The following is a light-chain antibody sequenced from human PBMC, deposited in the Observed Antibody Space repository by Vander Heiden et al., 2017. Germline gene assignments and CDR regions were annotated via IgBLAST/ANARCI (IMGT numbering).Light chain of an antibody. CDR2: WAS. V-gene: IGKV4-1*01. J-gene: IGKJ4*01. Sequence: DIVMTQSPDSLAVSLGERATINCKSSQSVLYSSNNKNYLAWYQQKPGQPPKRLIYWASTRESGVPDRFSGSGSGTDFTLTIFSLQAEDVALYYCQQYYSTPLTFGGGTKVQIK. CDR3: QQYYSTPLT. CDR1: QSVLYSSNNKNY.